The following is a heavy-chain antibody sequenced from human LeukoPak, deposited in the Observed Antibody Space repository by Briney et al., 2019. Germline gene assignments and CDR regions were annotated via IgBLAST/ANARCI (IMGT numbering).Heavy chain of an antibody. J-gene: IGHJ4*02. CDR2: IFSGGTT. CDR3: AGEVYRPW. Sequence: GGPLRLSCAASGFTVSPNYMSWVRQAPGKGLEWVSVIFSGGTTKYADSVKGRFTISRDYSKNTLFLQMSSLRVDDTAVYYCAGEVYRPWWGQGILVTVSS. V-gene: IGHV3-66*01. CDR1: GFTVSPNY.